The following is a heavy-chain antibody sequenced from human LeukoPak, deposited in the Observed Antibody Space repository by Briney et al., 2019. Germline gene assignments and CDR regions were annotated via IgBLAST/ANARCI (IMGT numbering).Heavy chain of an antibody. J-gene: IGHJ6*02. D-gene: IGHD6-13*01. CDR3: AGGIASAEAIYYYDYGMDV. CDR2: INPNSGGT. V-gene: IGHV1-2*04. Sequence: GASVKVSCKASGYTFTGYYMHWVRQAPGQGLEWMGWINPNSGGTNYAQKFQGWVTMTRDTSISTAYMELSSLTSDDTAIYYCAGGIASAEAIYYYDYGMDVWGQGTTVIVSS. CDR1: GYTFTGYY.